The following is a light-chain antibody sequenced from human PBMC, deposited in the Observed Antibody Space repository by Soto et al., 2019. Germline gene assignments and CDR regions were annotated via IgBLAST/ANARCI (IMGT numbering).Light chain of an antibody. J-gene: IGKJ2*01. CDR3: QQSNNWPYT. Sequence: EVVMTQSPATLSVSPGERVTLSCRASQSVSDNLAWYQQKPGQAPSLLIYGASTRATTIPGRFSGSGSGTEFPLTISILQSEDFAVYYCQQSNNWPYTFGQGTKLDIK. CDR2: GAS. CDR1: QSVSDN. V-gene: IGKV3-15*01.